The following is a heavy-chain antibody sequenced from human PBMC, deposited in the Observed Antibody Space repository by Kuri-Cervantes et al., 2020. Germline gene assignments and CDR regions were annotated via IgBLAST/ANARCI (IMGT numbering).Heavy chain of an antibody. CDR2: IKQDGSEK. Sequence: GESLKISCAASGFTFSSYWMSWVRQAPGKGLEWMANIKQDGSEKYYVDSVKGRFTISRDNAKNSLYLQMNSLRAEDTAVYYCAREARITMVRGVLFDYWGQGTLVTVSS. D-gene: IGHD3-10*01. V-gene: IGHV3-7*01. CDR3: AREARITMVRGVLFDY. CDR1: GFTFSSYW. J-gene: IGHJ4*02.